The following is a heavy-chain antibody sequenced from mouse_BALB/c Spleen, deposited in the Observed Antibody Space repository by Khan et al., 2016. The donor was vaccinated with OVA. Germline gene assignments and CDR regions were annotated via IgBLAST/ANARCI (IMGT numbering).Heavy chain of an antibody. CDR2: IWNDGTT. Sequence: QVKLKESGPVLAAPSQSLSITCTISGFSLTNYGVHWVRQPPGKGLEWLVVIWNDGTTTYNSALKSRLTITKDNSQSQVLLKMNSLQTDDTAIYFCARQPYYHYNIMDYWGQGTSVTVAS. J-gene: IGHJ4*01. V-gene: IGHV2-6-1*01. CDR3: ARQPYYHYNIMDY. D-gene: IGHD2-10*01. CDR1: GFSLTNYG.